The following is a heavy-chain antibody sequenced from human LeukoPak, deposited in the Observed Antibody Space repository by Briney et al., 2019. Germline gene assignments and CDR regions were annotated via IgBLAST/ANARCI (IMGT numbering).Heavy chain of an antibody. D-gene: IGHD3-9*01. V-gene: IGHV3-73*01. CDR2: IRSKANSYAT. CDR3: TQLTGYYGVDY. Sequence: GGSLKLSCAASGFTFSGSAMHWVRQASGKGLEWVGRIRSKANSYATAYAASVKGRFTISRDDSKNTAYLQMNSLKTEDTAVYYCTQLTGYYGVDYWGQGTLVTVSS. CDR1: GFTFSGSA. J-gene: IGHJ4*02.